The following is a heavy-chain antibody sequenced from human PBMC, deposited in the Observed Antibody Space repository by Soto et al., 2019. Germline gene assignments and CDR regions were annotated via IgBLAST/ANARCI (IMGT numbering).Heavy chain of an antibody. CDR3: AYGGSYDGYFDF. Sequence: SETLSLTCTISGASIRNYYWSWVRQPPGKGLEWIGYIYYSGSTNYNPSLKSRVTMSVDTSKGQFSLKLSSATAADTAVYYCAYGGSYDGYFDFWGQGALVTVSS. CDR2: IYYSGST. J-gene: IGHJ4*02. D-gene: IGHD1-26*01. V-gene: IGHV4-59*01. CDR1: GASIRNYY.